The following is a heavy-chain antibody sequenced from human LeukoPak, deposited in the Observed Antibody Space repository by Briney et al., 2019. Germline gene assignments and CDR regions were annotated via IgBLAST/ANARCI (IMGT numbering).Heavy chain of an antibody. Sequence: SETLSLTCTVSGGSISSYYWSWIRQPPGKGLEWIGYIYYSGSTNYNPSLKSRVTISVDTSKNQFSLKLSSVTAADTAVYYCARVDSSGYYAPGLYYYYYMDVWGKGTTVTISS. J-gene: IGHJ6*03. CDR2: IYYSGST. CDR1: GGSISSYY. CDR3: ARVDSSGYYAPGLYYYYYMDV. D-gene: IGHD3-22*01. V-gene: IGHV4-59*01.